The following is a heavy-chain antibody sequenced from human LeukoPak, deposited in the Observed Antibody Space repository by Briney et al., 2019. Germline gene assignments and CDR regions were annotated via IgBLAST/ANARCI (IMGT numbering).Heavy chain of an antibody. V-gene: IGHV4-34*01. Sequence: PSETLSLTCAVYGGSFSGYYWSWIRQPPGKGLEWIGEINHSGSTNYNPSLKSRVTISVDTSKNQFSLKLSSVTAADTAVYYCASGLGMRYDYWGQGTLATVSS. J-gene: IGHJ4*02. CDR1: GGSFSGYY. D-gene: IGHD7-27*01. CDR2: INHSGST. CDR3: ASGLGMRYDY.